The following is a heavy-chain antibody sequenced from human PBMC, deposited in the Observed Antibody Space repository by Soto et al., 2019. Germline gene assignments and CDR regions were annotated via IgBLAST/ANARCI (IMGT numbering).Heavy chain of an antibody. V-gene: IGHV3-23*01. CDR1: GFAFSTYA. J-gene: IGHJ6*02. D-gene: IGHD6-13*01. Sequence: LRLSCAASGFAFSTYAMTWVRQAPGKGLGWVSVISGSGGSSYYAASVKGRFTISRDNSKNTLYLQMNGLRAEDTALYYCAKVTKRAAAGRYEYYKYGMDVWGQGTTVTVSS. CDR3: AKVTKRAAAGRYEYYKYGMDV. CDR2: ISGSGGSS.